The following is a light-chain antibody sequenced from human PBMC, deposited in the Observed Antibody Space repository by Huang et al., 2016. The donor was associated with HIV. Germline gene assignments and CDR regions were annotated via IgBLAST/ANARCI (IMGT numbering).Light chain of an antibody. CDR1: QDIRNY. Sequence: DIQMTQSPSSLSASVGDRVTITCQASQDIRNYLNLYQQKPGKAPKLLIYDASNLETGVPSRFSGSGSGTDFTFTISSLQPEDIATYYCQHFDNLALTFGGGTKVQIK. V-gene: IGKV1-33*01. CDR2: DAS. J-gene: IGKJ4*01. CDR3: QHFDNLALT.